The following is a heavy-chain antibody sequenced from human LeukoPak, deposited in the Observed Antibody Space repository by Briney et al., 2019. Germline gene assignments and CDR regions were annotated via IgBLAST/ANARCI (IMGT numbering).Heavy chain of an antibody. CDR3: ARGGLYFGAN. Sequence: GGSLRLSCAASGFTFSLYWMTWVRQAPGKGLQWVANINQDGSEKYYMDSVKGRFTISRDDSKNSLYLQMNSLRADDTAVYYCARGGLYFGANWGQGAPVTLSS. V-gene: IGHV3-7*01. CDR2: INQDGSEK. J-gene: IGHJ4*02. CDR1: GFTFSLYW. D-gene: IGHD3-10*01.